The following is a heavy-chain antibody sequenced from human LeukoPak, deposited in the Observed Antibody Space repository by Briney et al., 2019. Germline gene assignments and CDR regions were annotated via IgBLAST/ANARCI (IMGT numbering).Heavy chain of an antibody. V-gene: IGHV4-61*09. Sequence: PSKTLSLTCTVSGDSISSGGYYWNWIRQPAGRGLEYIGHIYNSGTTNYNPSLTSRVTISADTSKNQISLKVTSVTAADTAVYYCARGVSSHFWYFDLWGRGTLVTVSS. D-gene: IGHD5/OR15-5a*01. CDR2: IYNSGTT. J-gene: IGHJ2*01. CDR3: ARGVSSHFWYFDL. CDR1: GDSISSGGYY.